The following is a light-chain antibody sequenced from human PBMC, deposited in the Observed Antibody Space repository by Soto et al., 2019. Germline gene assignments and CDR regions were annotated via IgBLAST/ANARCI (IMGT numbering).Light chain of an antibody. CDR1: QSVSSY. CDR3: QQRRNWPRT. Sequence: DIVLTQSPATLSLSPGERATLSCRASQSVSSYLAWYQQKPGQAPRLLVYDASKRATGIPARFSGSGSGTDFTLTISSLEPEDFAFYYCQQRRNWPRTFGQGTKVEIK. CDR2: DAS. J-gene: IGKJ1*01. V-gene: IGKV3-11*01.